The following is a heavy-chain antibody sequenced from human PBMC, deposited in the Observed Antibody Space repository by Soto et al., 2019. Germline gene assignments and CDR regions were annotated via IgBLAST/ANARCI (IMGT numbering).Heavy chain of an antibody. CDR1: GFTFSDYY. CDR2: ISSSSSYI. J-gene: IGHJ4*02. Sequence: QVQLVESGGGLVKPGGSLRLSCTASGFTFSDYYMSWIRQAPGKGLEWVSYISSSSSYINYADSVKGRFTISRDNARNSVHLQMNSLRAEDTAVYYCVTAVEMARIDYWGQGTLVTVSS. CDR3: VTAVEMARIDY. V-gene: IGHV3-11*05.